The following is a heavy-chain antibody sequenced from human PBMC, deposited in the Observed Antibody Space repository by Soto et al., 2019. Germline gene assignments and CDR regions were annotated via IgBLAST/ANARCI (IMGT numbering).Heavy chain of an antibody. V-gene: IGHV4-30-2*01. CDR1: GGSISSGGYS. J-gene: IGHJ5*02. CDR2: IYHSGST. CDR3: ARGGGEVINTNCFDP. D-gene: IGHD3-22*01. Sequence: SETLSLTCPVSGGSISSGGYSWRWLRQPPGKGLEWIGYIYHSGSTNYNPSLKSRVTISVDRSKNQFSLKLSSVTAADTAVYYCARGGGEVINTNCFDPWGQGTLVTVSS.